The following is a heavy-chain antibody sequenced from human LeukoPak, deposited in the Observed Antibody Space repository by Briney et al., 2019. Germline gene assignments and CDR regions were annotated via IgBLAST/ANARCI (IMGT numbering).Heavy chain of an antibody. D-gene: IGHD2/OR15-2a*01. CDR2: IRSSSSYI. J-gene: IGHJ6*02. CDR3: AGDYNARHQRDTIVYHSLDF. Sequence: GGSLRLSCAASGFTFSSYSMNWVRQAPGKGLEWVSSIRSSSSYIYYASSVKGRFTNSRDNAKNSLYLQMNTLRAEATAVVYCAGDYNARHQRDTIVYHSLDFWGQGTTVTVSS. CDR1: GFTFSSYS. V-gene: IGHV3-21*01.